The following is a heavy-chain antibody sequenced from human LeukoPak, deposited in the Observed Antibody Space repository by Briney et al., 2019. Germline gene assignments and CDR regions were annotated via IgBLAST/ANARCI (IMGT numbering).Heavy chain of an antibody. CDR2: IIPIFGTA. V-gene: IGHV1-69*13. D-gene: IGHD3-16*02. J-gene: IGHJ6*03. Sequence: SVKVSCKASGGTFSSYAISWVRQAPGQGLEWMGGIIPIFGTANYAQKFQGRVTITADESTSTAYMELSSLRSEDTAVYYCARGPKGSYRYTSYYYYYMDVWGKGTTVTISS. CDR3: ARGPKGSYRYTSYYYYYMDV. CDR1: GGTFSSYA.